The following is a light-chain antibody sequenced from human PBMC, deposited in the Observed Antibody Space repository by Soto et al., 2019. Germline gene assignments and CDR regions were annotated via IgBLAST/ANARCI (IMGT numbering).Light chain of an antibody. CDR1: QGISSS. J-gene: IGKJ4*01. V-gene: IGKV1-9*01. Sequence: DIQLTQSPSFLSTSGGDRVTITCRASQGISSSLAWYQQKPGKDTTLLIYTASTLQSAVPSRFSGSGSGTEFTLTISSLQPEDFATYYWQQLKSYPLNFGGGTKVEIK. CDR3: QQLKSYPLN. CDR2: TAS.